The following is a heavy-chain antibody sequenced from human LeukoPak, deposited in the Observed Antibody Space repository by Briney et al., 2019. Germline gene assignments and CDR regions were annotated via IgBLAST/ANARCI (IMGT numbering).Heavy chain of an antibody. V-gene: IGHV3-23*01. CDR3: AKGGTPMVTKADFFDY. J-gene: IGHJ4*02. Sequence: GGSLRLSCAASGFTFSSHSMNWVRQAPGKGLEWVSAISSSGGDTHYAGSVKGRFTISRDNSKNMLYLQMNNLRAEDTALYYCAKGGTPMVTKADFFDYWGQGTLVTVSS. CDR2: ISSSGGDT. CDR1: GFTFSSHS. D-gene: IGHD5-18*01.